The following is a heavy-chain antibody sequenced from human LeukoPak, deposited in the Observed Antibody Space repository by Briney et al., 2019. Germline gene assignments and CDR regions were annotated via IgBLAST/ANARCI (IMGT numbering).Heavy chain of an antibody. CDR3: ARRHYYYDRSGFYYYFDT. CDR2: IQPGNPEI. J-gene: IGHJ4*02. D-gene: IGHD3-22*01. V-gene: IGHV5-51*01. Sequence: GESLKISFKASEYSFTSYWIGWVRQMPGKGLEWVVNIQPGNPEIRYSPSFQGQVTLSADKSISTAYLQWSSLKASDTAMYYCARRHYYYDRSGFYYYFDTWGQGTQVTVTS. CDR1: EYSFTSYW.